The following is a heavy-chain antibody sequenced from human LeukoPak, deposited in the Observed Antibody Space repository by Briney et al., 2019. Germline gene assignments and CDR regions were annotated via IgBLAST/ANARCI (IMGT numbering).Heavy chain of an antibody. CDR1: GFTFSSYS. V-gene: IGHV3-21*01. D-gene: IGHD1-26*01. J-gene: IGHJ4*02. CDR3: ARVGRSGSYFMDY. CDR2: ISSSSSYI. Sequence: PGGSLRLSCAASGFTFSSYSMNWVRQAPGKGLEWVSSISSSSSYIYYADSVKGRFTISRDNAKNSLYLQMNSLRAEDTAVYYCARVGRSGSYFMDYWGQGTLVTVSS.